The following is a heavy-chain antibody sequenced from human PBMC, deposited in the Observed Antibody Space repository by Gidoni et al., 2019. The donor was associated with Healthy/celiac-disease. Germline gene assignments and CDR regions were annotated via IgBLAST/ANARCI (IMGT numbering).Heavy chain of an antibody. Sequence: ELQLVEPGGGLVKPGGSLRLACAAPDFTFSSSSMSWDRQAPGKGLVWVSSISSSSSYIYYADSVKGRFTISRDKAKNSLYLQMNSLRAKDTAVYYCARVEDHYDSTEGFDYWGQGTLVTVSS. CDR2: ISSSSSYI. V-gene: IGHV3-21*01. J-gene: IGHJ4*02. CDR1: DFTFSSSS. D-gene: IGHD3-22*01. CDR3: ARVEDHYDSTEGFDY.